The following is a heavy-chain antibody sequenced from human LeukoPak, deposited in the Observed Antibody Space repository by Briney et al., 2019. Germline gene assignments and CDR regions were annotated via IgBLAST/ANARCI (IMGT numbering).Heavy chain of an antibody. J-gene: IGHJ4*02. D-gene: IGHD3-10*01. V-gene: IGHV3-43D*03. CDR3: VRDSTGITYYGSRGFDY. CDR1: GLTFDDYA. CDR2: ISWDGGST. Sequence: GGSLRLSCAASGLTFDDYAMHWVRQAPGKGLEWVSLISWDGGSTYYADSVKGRFTISRDNAKNSVYLQVDSLRAEDTAVYYCVRDSTGITYYGSRGFDYWGQGTLVTVSA.